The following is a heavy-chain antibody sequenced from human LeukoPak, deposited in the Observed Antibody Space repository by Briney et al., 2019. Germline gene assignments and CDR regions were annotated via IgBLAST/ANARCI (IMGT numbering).Heavy chain of an antibody. CDR3: ARRYTNSWFFDY. D-gene: IGHD2-2*02. V-gene: IGHV4-59*08. J-gene: IGHJ4*02. CDR1: GGSISSHY. CDR2: IYYSGST. Sequence: SETLSLTCTVSGGSISSHYWSWIRQPPGKGLEWIGYIYYSGSTNYNPSLKSRVTISVDTSKNQFSLRLSSVTAADTAVYYCARRYTNSWFFDYWGQGALVTVSS.